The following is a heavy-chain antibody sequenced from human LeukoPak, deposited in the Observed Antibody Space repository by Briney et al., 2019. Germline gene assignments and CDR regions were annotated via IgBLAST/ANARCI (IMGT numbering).Heavy chain of an antibody. CDR2: ISYDGSNK. CDR3: ARLYYDSSGYYYYYYYGMDV. J-gene: IGHJ6*02. CDR1: GFTFSSYA. Sequence: PGRSLRLSCAASGFTFSSYAMHWARQAPGKGLEWVAAISYDGSNKYYADSVKGRFTISRDNSKNTLYLQINSLRAEDTAVYYCARLYYDSSGYYYYYYYGMDVWGQGTTVTVSS. D-gene: IGHD3-22*01. V-gene: IGHV3-30*04.